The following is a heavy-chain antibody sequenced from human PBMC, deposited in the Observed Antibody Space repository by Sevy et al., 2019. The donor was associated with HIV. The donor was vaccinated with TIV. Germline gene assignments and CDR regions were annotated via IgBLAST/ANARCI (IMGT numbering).Heavy chain of an antibody. V-gene: IGHV1-24*01. CDR2: FDPEDGET. CDR1: GYTLSQVS. CDR3: AITKDYYDSSGCPFDY. J-gene: IGHJ4*02. Sequence: ASVKVSCKVSGYTLSQVSMHWVRQVPGKGLEWMGSFDPEDGETIYPQKFQGRLTMTEDTSTDTAYMELSSLKSEDTAVFYCAITKDYYDSSGCPFDYWGQGTLVTVSS. D-gene: IGHD3-22*01.